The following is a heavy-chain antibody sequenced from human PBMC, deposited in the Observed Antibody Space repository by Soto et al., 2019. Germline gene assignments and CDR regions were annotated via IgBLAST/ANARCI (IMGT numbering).Heavy chain of an antibody. J-gene: IGHJ4*02. D-gene: IGHD2-15*01. Sequence: PWVSLRLSCSVFGCTFSSYAMHCGRQAPRKGLQYVSSISSNGVSTYYGDSVKGRFTISRDNSKNTLYLQMSSLRVEDTAVYYCVKDRCVDYWGQGTLVTVST. CDR1: GCTFSSYA. CDR2: ISSNGVST. V-gene: IGHV3-64D*06. CDR3: VKDRCVDY.